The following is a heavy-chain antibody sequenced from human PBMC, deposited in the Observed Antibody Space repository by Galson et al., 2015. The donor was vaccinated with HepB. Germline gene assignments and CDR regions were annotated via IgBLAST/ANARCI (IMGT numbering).Heavy chain of an antibody. CDR1: GGTFSSYA. D-gene: IGHD3-16*01. CDR3: AREGALDAFDI. Sequence: SVKVSCKASGGTFSSYAISWVRQAPGQGLEWMGRIIPILGIANYAQKFQGRVTITADKSTGTAYMELSSLRSEDTAVYYCAREGALDAFDIWGQGTMVTVSS. V-gene: IGHV1-69*04. J-gene: IGHJ3*02. CDR2: IIPILGIA.